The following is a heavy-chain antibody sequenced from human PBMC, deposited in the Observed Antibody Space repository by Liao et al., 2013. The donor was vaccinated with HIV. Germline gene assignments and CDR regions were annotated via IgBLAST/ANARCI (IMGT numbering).Heavy chain of an antibody. CDR2: IYTSGST. D-gene: IGHD3-9*01. CDR3: ARGTDWDPDAFDI. CDR1: GGSISGSTYY. V-gene: IGHV4-61*02. Sequence: QLQESGPGLVKPSETLSLTCSVSGGSISGSTYYWSWIRQPAGKGLEWIGRIYTSGSTNYNPSLKSRVTMSVDTSKNQFSLKLSSVTAADTAVYYCARGTDWDPDAFDIWGQGTMVTVSS. J-gene: IGHJ3*02.